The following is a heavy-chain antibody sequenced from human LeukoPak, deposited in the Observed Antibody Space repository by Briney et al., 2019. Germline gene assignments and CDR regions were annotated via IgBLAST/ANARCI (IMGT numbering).Heavy chain of an antibody. CDR2: IYTSWST. V-gene: IGHV4-4*07. J-gene: IGHJ4*02. D-gene: IGHD3-22*01. Sequence: SETLSLTCTVSGGSISSYYWSWLRQPAGKGLEGIGRIYTSWSTNYNPSLKSRVTMSVDTSKIQFSLKLSSVTAADTAVYYCACHYYDSSGYHDYWGQGTLVTVSS. CDR3: ACHYYDSSGYHDY. CDR1: GGSISSYY.